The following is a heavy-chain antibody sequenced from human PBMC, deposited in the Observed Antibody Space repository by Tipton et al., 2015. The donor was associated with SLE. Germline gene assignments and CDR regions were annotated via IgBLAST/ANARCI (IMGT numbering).Heavy chain of an antibody. V-gene: IGHV4-59*08. Sequence: TLSLTCTVSGGSISSYYWSWIRQPPGKGLEWIGYIYYSGSTNYNPSLKSRVTIPLDTSKNQFSLKLSSVTAADTAVYYCARGHPDSGDYDELFFYYMDVGGKGTTVTVSS. CDR2: IYYSGST. J-gene: IGHJ6*03. CDR1: GGSISSYY. CDR3: ARGHPDSGDYDELFFYYMDV. D-gene: IGHD4-17*01.